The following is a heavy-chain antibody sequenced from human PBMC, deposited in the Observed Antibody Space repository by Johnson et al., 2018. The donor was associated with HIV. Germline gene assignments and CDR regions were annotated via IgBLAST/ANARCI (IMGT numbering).Heavy chain of an antibody. V-gene: IGHV3-43D*03. CDR3: VRDLGLIGPWGAFDI. J-gene: IGHJ3*02. CDR2: IHWDGDSA. CDR1: IFTSHDYA. D-gene: IGHD3-16*01. Sequence: VQLVESGGVVVQPGGSLRLSCETSIFTSHDYAMHWVRQAPGQGLEWVPLIHWDGDSAYYADYVTGRFSISRDNSKNTLSLLMNSLREEDTAVYYCVRDLGLIGPWGAFDIWGQGTMVTVSS.